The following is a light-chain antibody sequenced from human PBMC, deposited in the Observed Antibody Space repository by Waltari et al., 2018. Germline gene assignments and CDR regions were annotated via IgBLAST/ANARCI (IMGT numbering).Light chain of an antibody. CDR1: SSAAGFSNY. J-gene: IGLJ3*02. CDR2: DVS. V-gene: IGLV2-14*01. CDR3: NSYASSSSWV. Sequence: QSALTQPASVPGSPGQSIPLSCTGTSSAAGFSNYAPWYQQHPGKAPKLMIYDVSERPSGVSNRFSGSKSGNTASLTISGLQAEDEADYYCNSYASSSSWVFGGGTKLTVL.